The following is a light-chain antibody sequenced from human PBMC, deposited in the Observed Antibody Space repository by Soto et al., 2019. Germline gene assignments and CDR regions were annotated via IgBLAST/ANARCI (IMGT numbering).Light chain of an antibody. V-gene: IGLV2-14*01. CDR2: AVS. CDR3: CSYTSLSTVV. J-gene: IGLJ2*01. CDR1: SSDVGGYNH. Sequence: QSVLTQPASVSGSPGQSITISCTGTSSDVGGYNHVSWYQHSPGKAPKLILFAVSDRPSGVSHRFSGSKSGNTASLTISGLQAEDEAGYYCCSYTSLSTVVFGGGNKVTVL.